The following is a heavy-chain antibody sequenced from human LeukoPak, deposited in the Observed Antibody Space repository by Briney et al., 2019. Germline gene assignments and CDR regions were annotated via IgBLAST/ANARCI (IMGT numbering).Heavy chain of an antibody. CDR3: ARYYYGSGSRPGTFDS. D-gene: IGHD3-10*01. CDR2: IYYSGST. Sequence: SETLSLTCTVSGVSVTRTTYYWTWIRQPPGEGLEWIGYIYYSGSTNYNPSLKSRVTMSVDTSKNQFSLRLTSLTPADTDVYYCARYYYGSGSRPGTFDSWGQGTLVTVSS. CDR1: GVSVTRTTYY. V-gene: IGHV4-61*01. J-gene: IGHJ4*02.